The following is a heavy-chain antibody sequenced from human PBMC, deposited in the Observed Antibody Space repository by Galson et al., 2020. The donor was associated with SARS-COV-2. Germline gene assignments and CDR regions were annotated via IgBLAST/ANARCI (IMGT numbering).Heavy chain of an antibody. V-gene: IGHV3-48*01. J-gene: IGHJ6*02. D-gene: IGHD2-8*01. CDR1: GFTFSSYS. CDR3: ARDLVFTYYGMDV. Sequence: GGSLRLSCAASGFTFSSYSMNWVRQAPGKGLEWVSYISSSSSTIYYADSVKGRFTISRDNAKNSLYLQMNSLRAEDTAVYYCARDLVFTYYGMDVWGQGTTVTVSS. CDR2: ISSSSSTI.